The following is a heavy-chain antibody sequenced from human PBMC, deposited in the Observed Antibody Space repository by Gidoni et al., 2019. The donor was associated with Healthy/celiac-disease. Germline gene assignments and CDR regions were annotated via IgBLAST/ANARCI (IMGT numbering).Heavy chain of an antibody. Sequence: QVQLVESGGGVVQPGRSLRLSCAATGFTFRSYGMHWVRQAPGKGLEGVAVISYDGSNKYYADSVKGRFTISRDNSKNTLYLQMNSLRAEDTAVYYCAKGGDFWSGSGEYFQHWGQGTLVTVSS. CDR2: ISYDGSNK. CDR1: GFTFRSYG. D-gene: IGHD3-3*01. J-gene: IGHJ1*01. CDR3: AKGGDFWSGSGEYFQH. V-gene: IGHV3-30*18.